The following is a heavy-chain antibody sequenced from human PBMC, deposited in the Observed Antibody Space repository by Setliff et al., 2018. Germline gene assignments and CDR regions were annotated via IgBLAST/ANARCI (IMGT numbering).Heavy chain of an antibody. Sequence: ASVKVSCKASGGTFSSYAISWVRQAPGQGLEWMGRIIPIFGTANYAQKFQGRVTITADKTTSTAYMELSSLRSEDTAVYYCARGGVVIARGWFDPWGQGTLVTVSS. CDR2: IIPIFGTA. V-gene: IGHV1-69*06. CDR1: GGTFSSYA. D-gene: IGHD2-21*01. J-gene: IGHJ5*02. CDR3: ARGGVVIARGWFDP.